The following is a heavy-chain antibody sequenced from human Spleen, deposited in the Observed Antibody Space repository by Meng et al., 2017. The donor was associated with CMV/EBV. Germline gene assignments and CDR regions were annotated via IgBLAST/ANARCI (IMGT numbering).Heavy chain of an antibody. V-gene: IGHV1-18*04. J-gene: IGHJ4*02. CDR2: ISAYNGNT. D-gene: IGHD6-19*01. Sequence: ASVKVSCKASGYTFTGYYMHWVRQAPGQGLEWMGWISAYNGNTNYAQKLQGRVTMTTDTSTSTAYMELRSLRSDDTAVYYCAREHGSGWNDYWGQGTLVTVSS. CDR3: AREHGSGWNDY. CDR1: GYTFTGYY.